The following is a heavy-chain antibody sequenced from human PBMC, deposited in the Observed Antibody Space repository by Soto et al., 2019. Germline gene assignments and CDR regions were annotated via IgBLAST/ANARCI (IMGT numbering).Heavy chain of an antibody. CDR1: GFTFSSYW. CDR2: INSDGSST. D-gene: IGHD1-26*01. J-gene: IGHJ4*02. CDR3: ARHSGSYADY. V-gene: IGHV3-74*01. Sequence: EVQLVESGGGLVQPGGSLRLSCAAYGFTFSSYWMHWVRQAPGKGLVWVSRINSDGSSTDYADSVKGRFTIPRDNAKNTLYLQMNSLRAEDTAVYYCARHSGSYADYWGQGTLVTVSS.